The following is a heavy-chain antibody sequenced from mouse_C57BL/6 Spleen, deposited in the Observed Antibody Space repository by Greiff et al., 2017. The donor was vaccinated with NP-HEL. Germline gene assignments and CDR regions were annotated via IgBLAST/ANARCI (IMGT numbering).Heavy chain of an antibody. CDR1: GFTFNTYA. V-gene: IGHV10-3*01. CDR2: IRSKSSNYAT. J-gene: IGHJ2*01. CDR3: VRDTKAGYLDY. Sequence: EVNVVESGGGLVQPKGSLKLSCAASGFTFNTYAMHWVRQAPGQGLEWVARIRSKSSNYATYYADSVKDRFTISRDDSQSMLYLQMNNLKTEDKAMYYCVRDTKAGYLDYWGQGTTLTVSS. D-gene: IGHD2-12*01.